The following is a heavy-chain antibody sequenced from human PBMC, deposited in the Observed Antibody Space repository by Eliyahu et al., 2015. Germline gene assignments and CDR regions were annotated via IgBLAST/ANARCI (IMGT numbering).Heavy chain of an antibody. CDR2: IYYSXST. V-gene: IGHV4-39*01. J-gene: IGHJ3*02. Sequence: QLQLQESGPGLVXPSETLSLTCTVSGXSXXSXXYYWGWXRQPPGKGLEWIGSIYYSXSTYYNPSLKSRVTISVDTSKNQFSLKLSSVTAADTAVYYCARTVMITFGGVDYAFDIWGQGTMVTVSS. CDR1: GXSXXSXXYY. D-gene: IGHD3-16*01. CDR3: ARTVMITFGGVDYAFDI.